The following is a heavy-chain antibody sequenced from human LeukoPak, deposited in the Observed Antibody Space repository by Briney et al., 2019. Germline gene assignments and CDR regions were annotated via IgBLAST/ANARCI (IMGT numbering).Heavy chain of an antibody. CDR2: IYPGDSDT. CDR1: GYSFTTYW. J-gene: IGHJ4*02. D-gene: IGHD3-22*01. Sequence: GESLKISCKGSGYSFTTYWIGWVRQMPGRGLEWMGIIYPGDSDTRYSPSFQGQVTVSADKSISTAYLQWSSLKASDTAMYYCARQFRDSSGYFSYYFDYWGQGTLVTVSS. V-gene: IGHV5-51*01. CDR3: ARQFRDSSGYFSYYFDY.